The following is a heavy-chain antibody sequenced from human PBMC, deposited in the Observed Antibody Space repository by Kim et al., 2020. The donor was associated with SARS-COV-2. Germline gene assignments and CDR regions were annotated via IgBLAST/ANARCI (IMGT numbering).Heavy chain of an antibody. CDR3: ARDSSGYYRKVSYWFDP. CDR2: IKQDGSEK. Sequence: GGSLRLSCAASGFTFSSYWMSWVRQAPGKGLEWVANIKQDGSEKYYVDSVKGRFTISRDNAKNSLYLQMNSLRAEDTAVYYCARDSSGYYRKVSYWFDPWGQGTLVTVSS. V-gene: IGHV3-7*01. D-gene: IGHD3-22*01. CDR1: GFTFSSYW. J-gene: IGHJ5*02.